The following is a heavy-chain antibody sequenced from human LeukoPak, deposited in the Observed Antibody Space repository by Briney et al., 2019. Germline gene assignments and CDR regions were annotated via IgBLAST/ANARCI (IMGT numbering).Heavy chain of an antibody. CDR1: GYSISSGYY. CDR3: AGGPGYCTSSSCNWGTYYYYYYMDV. V-gene: IGHV4-38-2*01. D-gene: IGHD2-2*01. CDR2: LYHSGSP. J-gene: IGHJ6*03. Sequence: PWETLSLTCAVSGYSISSGYYWGWIRQPPGKGLEWIGTLYHSGSPFYNPSLKSRVTISVDTSKNQFSLKLSSVTAADTAVYYCAGGPGYCTSSSCNWGTYYYYYYMDVWGKGTTVTVSS.